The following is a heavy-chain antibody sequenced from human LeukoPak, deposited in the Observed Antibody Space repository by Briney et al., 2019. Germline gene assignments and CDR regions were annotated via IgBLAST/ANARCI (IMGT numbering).Heavy chain of an antibody. CDR3: ARGPYDYVWGSYRRFDY. V-gene: IGHV1-8*01. CDR2: MNPNSGNT. D-gene: IGHD3-16*02. Sequence: ASVKVSCKASGYTFTSYDINWVRQATGQGLEWMGWMNPNSGNTGYAQKLQGRVTMTTDTSTSTAYMELRSLRSDDTAVYYCARGPYDYVWGSYRRFDYWGQGTLVTVSS. J-gene: IGHJ4*02. CDR1: GYTFTSYD.